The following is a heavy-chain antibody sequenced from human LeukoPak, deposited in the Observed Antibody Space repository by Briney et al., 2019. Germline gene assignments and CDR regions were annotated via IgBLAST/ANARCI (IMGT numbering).Heavy chain of an antibody. Sequence: ASVKVSCKASGYTFTGYYMHWVRQAPGQGLEWMGWMNPNSGNTGYAQKFQGRVTMTRNTSISTAYMELSSLRSEDTAVYYCARGRMVRGVIFDYWGQGTLVTVSS. J-gene: IGHJ4*02. D-gene: IGHD3-10*01. CDR3: ARGRMVRGVIFDY. V-gene: IGHV1-8*02. CDR1: GYTFTGYY. CDR2: MNPNSGNT.